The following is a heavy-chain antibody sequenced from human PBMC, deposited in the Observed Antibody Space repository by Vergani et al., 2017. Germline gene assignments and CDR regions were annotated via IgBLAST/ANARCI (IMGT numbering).Heavy chain of an antibody. J-gene: IGHJ6*02. CDR2: ISSSSSYI. CDR3: ARDNTGTTRHYYYYGMDV. CDR1: GFTFSSYS. V-gene: IGHV3-21*01. D-gene: IGHD1-1*01. Sequence: EVQLVESGGGLVKPGGSLRLSCAASGFTFSSYSMNWVRQAPGKGLEWVSSISSSSSYIYYADSVKGRFTISRDNAKNSLYLQMNSLRAEDTAVYYCARDNTGTTRHYYYYGMDVWGQGTTVTVSS.